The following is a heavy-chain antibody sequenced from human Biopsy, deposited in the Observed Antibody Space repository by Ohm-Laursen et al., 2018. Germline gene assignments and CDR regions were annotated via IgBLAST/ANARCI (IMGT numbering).Heavy chain of an antibody. Sequence: LSLTCPVSGDSVSSGSFYWTWIRQPPGQGLEYIGYIYDRGSTANYNLSLESRVTMSVDTSKNQFSLNLRSVTAADTAVYYCARGTGRYYVYGAFDIWGQGTVVTVSS. CDR1: GDSVSSGSFY. V-gene: IGHV4-61*01. J-gene: IGHJ3*02. CDR2: IYDRGST. D-gene: IGHD1-26*01. CDR3: ARGTGRYYVYGAFDI.